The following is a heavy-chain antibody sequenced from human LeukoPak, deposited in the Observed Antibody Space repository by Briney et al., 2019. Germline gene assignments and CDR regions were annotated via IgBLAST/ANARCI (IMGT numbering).Heavy chain of an antibody. CDR1: GGSISSSSYY. J-gene: IGHJ4*02. CDR2: IYYSGST. CDR3: ARVRVLMVYAMDY. D-gene: IGHD2-8*01. Sequence: SETLSLTRTVSGGSISSSSYYWGWIRQPPGKGLEWIGSIYYSGSTYYNPSLKSRVTISVDTSKNQFSLKLSSVTAADTAVYYCARVRVLMVYAMDYWGQGTLVTVSS. V-gene: IGHV4-39*07.